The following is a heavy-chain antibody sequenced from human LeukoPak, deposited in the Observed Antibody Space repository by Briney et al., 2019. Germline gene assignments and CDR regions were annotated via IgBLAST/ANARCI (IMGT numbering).Heavy chain of an antibody. D-gene: IGHD2-2*01. Sequence: SETLSLTCTVSGDSISTTIYYWGWIRQPPGRGLGCIGSIYYSGSTYYNPSLKSRATILEDTSRNQFSLKLSSVTAADTAVYYCARIYPIIGYCSSTSCPASFDIWGQGTMVTVSS. CDR3: ARIYPIIGYCSSTSCPASFDI. V-gene: IGHV4-39*07. J-gene: IGHJ3*02. CDR2: IYYSGST. CDR1: GDSISTTIYY.